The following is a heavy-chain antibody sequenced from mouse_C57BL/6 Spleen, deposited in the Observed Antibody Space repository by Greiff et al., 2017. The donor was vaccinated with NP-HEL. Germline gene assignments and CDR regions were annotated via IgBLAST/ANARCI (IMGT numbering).Heavy chain of an antibody. CDR3: ARRGLRPTTVPDY. CDR2: IDPSDSYT. CDR1: GYTFTSYW. J-gene: IGHJ2*01. D-gene: IGHD1-1*01. Sequence: VQLQQSGAELVMPGASVKLSCKASGYTFTSYWMHWVKQRPGQGLEWIGEIDPSDSYTNYNQKFKGKSTLTVDKSSSTAYMQLSSLTSEDSAVYYSARRGLRPTTVPDYWGQGATLTVSS. V-gene: IGHV1-69*01.